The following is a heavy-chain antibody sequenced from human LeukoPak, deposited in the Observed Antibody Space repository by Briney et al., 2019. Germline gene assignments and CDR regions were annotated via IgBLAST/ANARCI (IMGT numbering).Heavy chain of an antibody. CDR1: GGSISSSSYS. CDR2: IYYSGST. J-gene: IGHJ4*02. D-gene: IGHD5-18*01. V-gene: IGHV4-39*01. CDR3: ASVDTVLGGKVDY. Sequence: SETLSLTCTVSGGSISSSSYSWGWIRQPPGKGLEWIGSIYYSGSTYYNPSLKSRVTISVDTSKNQFSLKLSSVTAADTAVYYCASVDTVLGGKVDYWGQGTLVTVSS.